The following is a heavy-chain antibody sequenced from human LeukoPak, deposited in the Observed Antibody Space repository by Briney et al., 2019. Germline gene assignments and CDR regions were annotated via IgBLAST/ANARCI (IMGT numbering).Heavy chain of an antibody. CDR1: GYTFTGYY. Sequence: ATVKVSCKASGYTFTGYYMHWVRQAPGQGLEWMGWINPNSGGTNYAQKFQGRVTMTRDTSISTAYMELSRLRSDDTAVYYCARVLGIGVPVMGYWGQGTLVTVSS. CDR2: INPNSGGT. CDR3: ARVLGIGVPVMGY. J-gene: IGHJ4*02. D-gene: IGHD3-3*01. V-gene: IGHV1-2*02.